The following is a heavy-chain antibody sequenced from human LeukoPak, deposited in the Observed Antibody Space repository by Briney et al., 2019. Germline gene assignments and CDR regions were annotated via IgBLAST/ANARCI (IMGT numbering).Heavy chain of an antibody. CDR3: ARGGMVRGVIGWFDP. Sequence: PSETLSLTCAVYGGSFSGYYWSWIRQPPGKGLEWIGEINHSGSTNYNPSLKSRVTISVDTSKNQFSLKLSSVTAADTAVYYCARGGMVRGVIGWFDPWGQGTLVTVSS. J-gene: IGHJ5*02. D-gene: IGHD3-10*01. V-gene: IGHV4-34*01. CDR2: INHSGST. CDR1: GGSFSGYY.